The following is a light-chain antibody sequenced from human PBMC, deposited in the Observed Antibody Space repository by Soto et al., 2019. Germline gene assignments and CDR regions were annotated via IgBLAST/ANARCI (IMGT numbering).Light chain of an antibody. CDR3: SSFTNTHSLEDWV. CDR1: SSDVGTYNL. CDR2: EVD. J-gene: IGLJ3*02. Sequence: QSVLTQPASVSGSPGQSITISCTGTSSDVGTYNLVSWYQQHPGRAPKLIIYEVDSRTSGISDRFSGSKSGNTASLTISGLQPEDEADYYCSSFTNTHSLEDWVFGGGTKVTVL. V-gene: IGLV2-14*02.